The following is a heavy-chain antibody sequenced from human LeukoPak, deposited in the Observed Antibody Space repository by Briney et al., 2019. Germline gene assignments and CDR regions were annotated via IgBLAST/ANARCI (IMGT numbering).Heavy chain of an antibody. CDR3: ARGGSYNWFDP. Sequence: SETLSLTCAVSGGSISSGGYSWSWIRQPPGKGLEWIGYIYHSGSTYYNPSLKSRVTISVDRSKNQFSLKLSSVTAADTAVYYCARGGSYNWFDPWGQGTPVTVSS. V-gene: IGHV4-30-2*01. CDR2: IYHSGST. CDR1: GGSISSGGYS. J-gene: IGHJ5*02.